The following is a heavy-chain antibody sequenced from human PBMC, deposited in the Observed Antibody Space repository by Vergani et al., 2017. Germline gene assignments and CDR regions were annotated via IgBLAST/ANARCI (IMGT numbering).Heavy chain of an antibody. V-gene: IGHV1-46*03. J-gene: IGHJ4*02. D-gene: IGHD3-9*01. CDR2: INPSGGHT. CDR3: ARGDYGILTGYRY. Sequence: QVQVVQSGAEVKKSGASVKVSCKTSGYTFSNYYMHWVRQAPGQGLEWMGIINPSGGHTNYAQTFQGRVTMTRDTSTSTVYMELSSLRSEDTAIYYCARGDYGILTGYRYWGQGTLVPVSA. CDR1: GYTFSNYY.